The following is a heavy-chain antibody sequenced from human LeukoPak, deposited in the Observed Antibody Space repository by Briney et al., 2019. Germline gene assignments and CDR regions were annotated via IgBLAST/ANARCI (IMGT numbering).Heavy chain of an antibody. CDR2: ISSSGST. D-gene: IGHD2-15*01. CDR3: ARAGTPPLYYYMDV. CDR1: GDSISSGDYY. Sequence: PSETLSLTCTVSGDSISSGDYYWSWIRQPAGKGLEWIGRISSSGSTNYNPSLKSRVTISVDTSKNQFSLKLSSVTAADTAVYYCARAGTPPLYYYMDVWGKGTTVTVSS. J-gene: IGHJ6*03. V-gene: IGHV4-61*02.